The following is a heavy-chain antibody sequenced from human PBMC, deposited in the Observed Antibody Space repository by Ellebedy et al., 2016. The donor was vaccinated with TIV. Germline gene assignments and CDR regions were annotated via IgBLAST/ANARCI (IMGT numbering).Heavy chain of an antibody. CDR1: GYTFTGYY. CDR2: INPNNGGT. Sequence: ASVKVSCKASGYTFTGYYIHWVRHAPGQGLEWMGWINPNNGGTNYAQKFQGRVTMTRDTSISTAYMELSWLRSDDTVVYYCARDGACGGDCYGDNYWGQGSLVTVSS. J-gene: IGHJ4*02. D-gene: IGHD2-21*02. V-gene: IGHV1-2*02. CDR3: ARDGACGGDCYGDNY.